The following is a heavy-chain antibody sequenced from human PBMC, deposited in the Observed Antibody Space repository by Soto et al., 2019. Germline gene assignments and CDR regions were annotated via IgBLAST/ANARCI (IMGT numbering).Heavy chain of an antibody. CDR3: ARGRDVYSNYSDY. J-gene: IGHJ4*02. V-gene: IGHV3-21*01. D-gene: IGHD4-4*01. CDR2: ISSSSSYI. CDR1: GFTFSSYS. Sequence: GGSLRLSCAASGFTFSSYSMNWVRQAPGKGLEWVSSISSSSSYIYYADSVKGRFTISRDNAKNSLYLQMNSLRAEDTAVYYCARGRDVYSNYSDYWGQGTLVTVSS.